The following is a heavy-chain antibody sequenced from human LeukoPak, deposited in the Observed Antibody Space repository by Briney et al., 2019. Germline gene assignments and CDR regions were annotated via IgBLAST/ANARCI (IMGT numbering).Heavy chain of an antibody. J-gene: IGHJ5*02. D-gene: IGHD3-22*01. CDR3: ARVITMIVQNWFDP. V-gene: IGHV4-59*01. CDR1: GGSISSYY. Sequence: SETLSLTCTVSGGSISSYYWSWIRQPPGKGLEWIGYIYYSGSTNYNPSLKSRVTISVDTSKNQFSLKLSSVTAADTAVYYCARVITMIVQNWFDPWGQGTLVTVSS. CDR2: IYYSGST.